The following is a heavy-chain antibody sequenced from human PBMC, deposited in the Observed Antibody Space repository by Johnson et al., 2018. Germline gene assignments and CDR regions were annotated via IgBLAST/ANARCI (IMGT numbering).Heavy chain of an antibody. D-gene: IGHD3-10*01. Sequence: QVQLVQSGGGVVQPGRSLRLSCAASGFTFSTYGMHWIRQAPVKGLEWVAVISYDGSNQYYADSVKGRVPISRANSKNTLYLQMNSLRAEDTAVYYCARDPPQDGTPYGAFDIWGQGTMVTVSS. J-gene: IGHJ3*02. CDR1: GFTFSTYG. CDR3: ARDPPQDGTPYGAFDI. V-gene: IGHV3-30*03. CDR2: ISYDGSNQ.